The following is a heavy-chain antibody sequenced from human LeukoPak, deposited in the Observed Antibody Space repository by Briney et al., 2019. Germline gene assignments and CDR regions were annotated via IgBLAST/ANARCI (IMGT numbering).Heavy chain of an antibody. Sequence: GGSLRLSCAASGFTFSNYAMSWVRQAPGKGLEWVSVIGGSGDSTYYADSVKGRFTISRDNSKNTLYLQMNSLRAEDTAVYYCATTDYGPDYWGQGTLVTVSS. D-gene: IGHD4-17*01. V-gene: IGHV3-23*01. CDR1: GFTFSNYA. CDR2: IGGSGDST. CDR3: ATTDYGPDY. J-gene: IGHJ4*02.